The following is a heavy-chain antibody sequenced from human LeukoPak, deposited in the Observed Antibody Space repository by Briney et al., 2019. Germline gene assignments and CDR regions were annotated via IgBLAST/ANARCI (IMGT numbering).Heavy chain of an antibody. V-gene: IGHV4-39*07. CDR3: ASAAFTIFGVDPRWYYMDV. Sequence: PSETLSLTCTVSGGSISSSSYYWGWIRQPPGKGLEWIGSIYCSGSTYYNPSLKSRVTISVDTSKNQFSLKLSSVTAADTAVYYCASAAFTIFGVDPRWYYMDVWGKGTTVTVSS. CDR1: GGSISSSSYY. D-gene: IGHD3-3*01. CDR2: IYCSGST. J-gene: IGHJ6*03.